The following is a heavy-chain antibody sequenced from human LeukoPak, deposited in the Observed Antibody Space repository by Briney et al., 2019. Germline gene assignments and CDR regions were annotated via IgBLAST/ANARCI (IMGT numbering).Heavy chain of an antibody. Sequence: PGGSLRLSCAASGFTFSSYAMSWVRQAPGKGLEWVSAISGTGGSTYYADSVQGRFTISRDNSKNTLYLQMNGLRAEDTAIYYCARALPSGYYGTYYFDFWGQGTLVTVSS. CDR3: ARALPSGYYGTYYFDF. V-gene: IGHV3-23*01. J-gene: IGHJ4*02. CDR1: GFTFSSYA. CDR2: ISGTGGST. D-gene: IGHD2/OR15-2a*01.